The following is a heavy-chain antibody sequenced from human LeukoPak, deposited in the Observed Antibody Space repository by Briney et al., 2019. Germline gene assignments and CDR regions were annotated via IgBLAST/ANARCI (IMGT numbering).Heavy chain of an antibody. V-gene: IGHV3-23*01. J-gene: IGHJ4*02. CDR2: ISGSGGST. CDR1: GFTFSSYA. D-gene: IGHD3-10*01. Sequence: GGSLRLSCAASGFTFSSYAMSWVRQAPGKGLEWVSAISGSGGSTYYADSVKGRFTISRDNAKNSLYLQMNSLRAEDTAVYYCARDNLWFRELYYFDYWGQGTLVTVSS. CDR3: ARDNLWFRELYYFDY.